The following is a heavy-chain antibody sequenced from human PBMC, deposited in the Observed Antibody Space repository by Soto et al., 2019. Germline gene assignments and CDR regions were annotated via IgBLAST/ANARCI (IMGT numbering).Heavy chain of an antibody. CDR1: AGTLSSYA. CDR2: IIPIFGTA. CDR3: AAQEEHDYGDYEGYGNAPFDY. D-gene: IGHD4-17*01. J-gene: IGHJ4*02. Sequence: GXSVKVSCEASAGTLSSYAISWVRQAPGQGLEWMGGIIPIFGTANYAQKFQGRVTITADESTSTAYMELSSLRSEDTAVYYCAAQEEHDYGDYEGYGNAPFDYWGQGTLVTVSS. V-gene: IGHV1-69*13.